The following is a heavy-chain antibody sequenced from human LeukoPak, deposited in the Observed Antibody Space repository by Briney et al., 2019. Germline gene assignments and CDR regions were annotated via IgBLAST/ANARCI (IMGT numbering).Heavy chain of an antibody. CDR1: GGTFISYA. V-gene: IGHV1-69*13. CDR3: ARDRDFTYYYDSSGRQYYYYGMDV. J-gene: IGHJ6*02. D-gene: IGHD3-22*01. Sequence: PVKVSCKASGGTFISYAISWVRQAPGQGLEWMGGIIPIFGTANYAQKFQGRVAITADESTSTAYMELSSLRSEDTAVYYCARDRDFTYYYDSSGRQYYYYGMDVWGQGTTVTVSS. CDR2: IIPIFGTA.